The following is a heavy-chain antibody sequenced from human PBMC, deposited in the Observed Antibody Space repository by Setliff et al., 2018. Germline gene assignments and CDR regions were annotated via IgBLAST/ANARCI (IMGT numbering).Heavy chain of an antibody. Sequence: GGSLRLSCAASGFTFSTYSMSWARQAPGKGLEWVSAISGDSVSIYYAGSVRGRFTISRDNSKNTLYLQMNNLRDEDTAVYYCANHNPARWAVYTTPIDSWGQGTLVTVSS. CDR2: ISGDSVSI. V-gene: IGHV3-23*01. CDR1: GFTFSTYS. D-gene: IGHD6-19*01. CDR3: ANHNPARWAVYTTPIDS. J-gene: IGHJ4*02.